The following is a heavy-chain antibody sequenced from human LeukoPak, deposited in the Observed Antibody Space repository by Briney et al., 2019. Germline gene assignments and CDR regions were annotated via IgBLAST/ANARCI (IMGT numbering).Heavy chain of an antibody. Sequence: GGSLRLSCAASGFTVGSNYMSWVRQAPGKGLEWVSLIYSGGSTYYADSVKGRFSISRDNSKNTLYLQMNSLRAEDTAVYYCARDGLGAITFGGVIGYYFDYWGQGALVTVSS. V-gene: IGHV3-53*01. CDR2: IYSGGST. CDR3: ARDGLGAITFGGVIGYYFDY. D-gene: IGHD3-16*02. CDR1: GFTVGSNY. J-gene: IGHJ4*02.